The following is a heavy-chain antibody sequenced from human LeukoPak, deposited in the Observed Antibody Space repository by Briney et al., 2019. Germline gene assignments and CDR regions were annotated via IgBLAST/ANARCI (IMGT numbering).Heavy chain of an antibody. CDR2: ISGGGGST. D-gene: IGHD3-3*01. J-gene: IGHJ6*03. V-gene: IGHV3-11*04. CDR1: GGSSSAYY. CDR3: GGGVVIPPDHYYYYYRAV. Sequence: LSLTCVLYGGSSSAYYWSWIRQPPGKGLEWVSVISGGGGSTYYADSVKGRFTISRDNAKNSLYLQMNSLRAEDTAVYYCGGGVVIPPDHYYYYYRAVGEKGTT.